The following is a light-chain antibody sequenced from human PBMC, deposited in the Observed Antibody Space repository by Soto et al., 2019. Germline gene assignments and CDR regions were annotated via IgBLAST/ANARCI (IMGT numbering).Light chain of an antibody. Sequence: ENVLTQSPGTLSLSPGERATLSCMASQTLTTRFLAWYQQKPGQAPRLLIYGASSSATGIPDRFSGSGSGTEYTLTTSRLEPEEFAVYSCQQYADLPYTFGQGTTQQI. CDR1: QTLTTRF. CDR2: GAS. V-gene: IGKV3-20*01. CDR3: QQYADLPYT. J-gene: IGKJ2*01.